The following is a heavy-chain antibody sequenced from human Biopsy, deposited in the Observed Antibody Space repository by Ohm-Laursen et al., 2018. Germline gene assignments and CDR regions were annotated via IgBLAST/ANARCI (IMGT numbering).Heavy chain of an antibody. CDR2: ISVKTGNT. CDR1: GYTFTNYA. CDR3: AREGTSVTFFGKISDYYFDF. J-gene: IGHJ4*02. Sequence: ASVKVSCKASGYTFTNYAIHWVRQAPGQGLEWLGWISVKTGNTNYTQKLQGRVTMTTDTSTNTAYMELRSLRSDDTALYYCAREGTSVTFFGKISDYYFDFWGPGTVVTVSS. D-gene: IGHD3-3*01. V-gene: IGHV1-18*01.